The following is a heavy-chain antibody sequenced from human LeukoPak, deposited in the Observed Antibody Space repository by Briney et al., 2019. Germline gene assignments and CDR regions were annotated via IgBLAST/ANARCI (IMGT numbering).Heavy chain of an antibody. D-gene: IGHD6-19*01. V-gene: IGHV3-23*01. CDR2: ISGGGGST. CDR1: GFTFSACA. J-gene: IGHJ4*02. Sequence: PGGSLRLSCAATGFTFSACAMGWVRQAPGRRLEWVSAISGGGGSTYYADSVKGRFTVSRDNFKNTLSLQLNSLRAEDTAIYYCAKFSTTGGRGLFVRSGWVDSWGQGTLVTVSS. CDR3: AKFSTTGGRGLFVRSGWVDS.